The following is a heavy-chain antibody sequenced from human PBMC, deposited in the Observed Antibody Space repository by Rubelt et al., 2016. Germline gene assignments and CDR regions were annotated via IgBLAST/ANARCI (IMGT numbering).Heavy chain of an antibody. D-gene: IGHD2-8*01. J-gene: IGHJ4*02. CDR2: IYYSGST. CDR3: ARGDCTNGVCYGGDY. V-gene: IGHV4-31*03. CDR1: GGSISSGGYY. Sequence: QVQLQESGPGLVKPSQTLSLTCTVSGGSISSGGYYWSWIRQHPGKGLEWIGYIYYSGSTYYNPSLKSRVTKSVDTSKNQFSLKLSSVTAADTAVYYCARGDCTNGVCYGGDYWGQGTLVTVSS.